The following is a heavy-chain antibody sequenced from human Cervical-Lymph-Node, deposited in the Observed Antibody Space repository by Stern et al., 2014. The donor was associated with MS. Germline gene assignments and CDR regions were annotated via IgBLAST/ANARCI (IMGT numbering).Heavy chain of an antibody. J-gene: IGHJ6*02. CDR3: AGGGRGALSGTYFYYYYYGMDV. V-gene: IGHV1-18*01. CDR1: GYPFTKFG. Sequence: VQLVQSGPEVKKPGASVNVSCKASGYPFTKFGISWVRQAPGQGLEWMGWISGYKGNTKYAQKFQGRITMTTDKSKSTIYMELRSLRSGDPAVYYCAGGGRGALSGTYFYYYYYGMDVWGQGTTVAVSS. CDR2: ISGYKGNT. D-gene: IGHD1-26*01.